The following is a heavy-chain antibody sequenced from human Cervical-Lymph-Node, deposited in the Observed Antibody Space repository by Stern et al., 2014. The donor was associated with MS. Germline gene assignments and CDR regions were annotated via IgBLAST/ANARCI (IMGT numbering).Heavy chain of an antibody. CDR2: IYTSGGT. CDR3: ARSYYYDSSGYYRGGAFDI. D-gene: IGHD3-22*01. J-gene: IGHJ3*02. Sequence: VQLVDSGPGLVKPSQTLSLTCTVSGGSISSGSYYWSWIRQPAGKGLEWIGRIYTSGGTNYNPSLNSRVTISLDTSKNPFSLKLSSVTAADTAEYYCARSYYYDSSGYYRGGAFDIWGQGTMVTVSS. V-gene: IGHV4-61*02. CDR1: GGSISSGSYY.